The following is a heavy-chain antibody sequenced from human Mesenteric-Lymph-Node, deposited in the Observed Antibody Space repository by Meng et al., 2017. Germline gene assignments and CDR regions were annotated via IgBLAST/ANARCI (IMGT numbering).Heavy chain of an antibody. CDR2: IRSKANSYAT. V-gene: IGHV3-73*01. J-gene: IGHJ3*02. CDR1: GFTFSGSA. Sequence: GESLKISCAASGFTFSGSAMHWVRQASGKGLEWVGRIRSKANSYATAYAASVKGRFTISRDDSKNTAYLQMNSLKTEDTAVYYCTRRPYSSGWYGADKSDAFDIWGQGTMVTVSS. CDR3: TRRPYSSGWYGADKSDAFDI. D-gene: IGHD6-19*01.